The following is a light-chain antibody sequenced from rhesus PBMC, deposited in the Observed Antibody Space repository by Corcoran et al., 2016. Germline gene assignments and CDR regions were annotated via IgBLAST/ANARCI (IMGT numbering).Light chain of an antibody. V-gene: IGKV3-31*02. Sequence: EIVMTQSPATLALSPGERATLSCRASQSVSSYLAWYQQKPGQAPRLLIYGASSRATGIPDRFSGSGSGTEFPLTISSLGPEDVGVYYCQQSSKLYSFGQGTKVEIK. J-gene: IGKJ2*01. CDR1: QSVSSY. CDR2: GAS. CDR3: QQSSKLYS.